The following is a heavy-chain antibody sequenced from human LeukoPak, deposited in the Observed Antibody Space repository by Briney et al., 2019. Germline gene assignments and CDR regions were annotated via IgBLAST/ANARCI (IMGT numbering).Heavy chain of an antibody. V-gene: IGHV1-69*04. D-gene: IGHD5/OR15-5a*01. J-gene: IGHJ4*02. CDR3: ARDHGSVNYYTDY. CDR2: IIPILGIA. Sequence: GASVKVSCKASGGTFSSYAISWVRQAPGQGLEWMGRIIPILGIANYAQKFQGRVTITADKSTSTAYMELSSLRYEDTAVYYCARDHGSVNYYTDYWGQGTLVTVSS. CDR1: GGTFSSYA.